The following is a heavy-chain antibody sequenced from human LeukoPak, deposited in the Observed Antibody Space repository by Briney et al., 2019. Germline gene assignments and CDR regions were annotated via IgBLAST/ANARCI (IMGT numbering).Heavy chain of an antibody. J-gene: IGHJ6*02. V-gene: IGHV3-23*01. CDR1: GFTFSSYA. CDR3: ARDQVLGHYYYYGMDV. D-gene: IGHD2-8*01. Sequence: GGSLRLSCAASGFTFSSYAMSWVRQAPGKGLEWVSAISGSGGSTYYADSVKGRFTISRDNSKNTLYLQMNSLRAEDTAVYYCARDQVLGHYYYYGMDVWGQGTTVTVSS. CDR2: ISGSGGST.